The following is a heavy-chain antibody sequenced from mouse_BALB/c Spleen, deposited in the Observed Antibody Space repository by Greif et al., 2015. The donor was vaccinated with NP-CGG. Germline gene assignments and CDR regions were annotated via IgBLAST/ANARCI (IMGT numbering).Heavy chain of an antibody. V-gene: IGHV5-4*02. CDR1: GFTFSDYY. D-gene: IGHD1-1*01. Sequence: EVKLMESGGGLVKPGGSLKLSCAASGFTFSDYYMYWVRQTPEKRLEWVATISDGGSYTYYPDSVKGRFTISRDNAKNNLYLQMSSLKSEDTAMYYCARDREKVAWFAYWGQGTLVTVSA. CDR2: ISDGGSYT. CDR3: ARDREKVAWFAY. J-gene: IGHJ3*01.